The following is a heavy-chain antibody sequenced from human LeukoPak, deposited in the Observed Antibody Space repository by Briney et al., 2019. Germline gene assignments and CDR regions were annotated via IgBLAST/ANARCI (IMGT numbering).Heavy chain of an antibody. J-gene: IGHJ4*02. CDR3: ARRQAGTSWRDY. CDR2: IYYSGST. V-gene: IGHV4-39*01. Sequence: PSETLSLTCTVSGVSISSSSYYWVWIRQPPGRGLEWIGSIYYSGSTFYNPSLKSRVTISVDTSKNQFSLKLSSVTAADTAVYYCARRQAGTSWRDYWGQGTLVTVSS. CDR1: GVSISSSSYY. D-gene: IGHD6-13*01.